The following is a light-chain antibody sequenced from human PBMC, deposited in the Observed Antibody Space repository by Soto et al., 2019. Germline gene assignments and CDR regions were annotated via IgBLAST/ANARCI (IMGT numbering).Light chain of an antibody. CDR2: GNS. J-gene: IGLJ3*02. V-gene: IGLV1-40*01. CDR3: QSYDSSLSGSV. Sequence: QAVVTQPTSVAGATGQRVTISCTGSSSNIGAGYDVHWYQQLPGTAPKLLIYGNSNRPSGVPDRFSGSKSGTSASLAITGLQAEDEADYYCQSYDSSLSGSVFGGGTKVTV. CDR1: SSNIGAGYD.